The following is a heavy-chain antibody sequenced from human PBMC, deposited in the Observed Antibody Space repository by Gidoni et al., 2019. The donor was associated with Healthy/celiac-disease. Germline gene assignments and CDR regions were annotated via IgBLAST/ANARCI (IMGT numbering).Heavy chain of an antibody. V-gene: IGHV1-69*01. CDR3: AAGTYCSSTSCYLAEDYYYYGMDV. J-gene: IGHJ6*02. D-gene: IGHD2-2*01. Sequence: QVQLVQSGAEVKKPGSSVKVSCKASGGTFSSYATSWVRQAPGQGLEWMGGIIPIFGTANYAQKFQGRVTITADESTSTAYMELSSLRSEDTAVYYCAAGTYCSSTSCYLAEDYYYYGMDVWGQGTTVTVSS. CDR1: GGTFSSYA. CDR2: IIPIFGTA.